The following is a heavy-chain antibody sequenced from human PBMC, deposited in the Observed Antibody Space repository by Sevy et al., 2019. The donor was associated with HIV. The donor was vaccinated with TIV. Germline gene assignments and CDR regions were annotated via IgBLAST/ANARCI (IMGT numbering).Heavy chain of an antibody. CDR1: GFPVSSNY. Sequence: GGSLRLSCAASGFPVSSNYMSWVRQAPGKGLEWVSVIYSDGSTYHADPVKGRSTISRDNSKNTLYLQMNSLRVEDTAVYYCARGKSGYGYGLDYWGQGTLVTVSS. CDR2: IYSDGST. J-gene: IGHJ4*02. CDR3: ARGKSGYGYGLDY. D-gene: IGHD5-18*01. V-gene: IGHV3-66*01.